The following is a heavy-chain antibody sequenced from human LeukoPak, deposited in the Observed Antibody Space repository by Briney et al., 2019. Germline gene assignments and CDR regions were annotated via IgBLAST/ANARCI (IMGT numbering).Heavy chain of an antibody. V-gene: IGHV3-30*04. J-gene: IGHJ6*02. Sequence: PGGSPRLSCAASGFTFSSYAMHWVRQAPGKGLEWVAVISYDGSNKYYADSVKGRFTISRDNSKNTLYLQMNSLRAEDTAVYYCAGSSGYYYYYGMDVWGQGTTVAVSS. CDR3: AGSSGYYYYYGMDV. CDR2: ISYDGSNK. D-gene: IGHD6-19*01. CDR1: GFTFSSYA.